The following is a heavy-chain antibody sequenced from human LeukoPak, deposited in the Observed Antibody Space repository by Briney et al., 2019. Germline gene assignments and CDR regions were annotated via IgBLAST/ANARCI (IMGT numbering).Heavy chain of an antibody. Sequence: SETLSLICTVSGGSISSYYWSWIRQPAGKGLEWIGRIYTSGSTNYNPSLKSRVTMSVDTPKNQFSLKLSSVADADTAVYYCASSYHNYYYYGMDGWGQGTTVTVSS. V-gene: IGHV4-4*07. CDR1: GGSISSYY. CDR3: ASSYHNYYYYGMDG. CDR2: IYTSGST. D-gene: IGHD2-2*01. J-gene: IGHJ6*01.